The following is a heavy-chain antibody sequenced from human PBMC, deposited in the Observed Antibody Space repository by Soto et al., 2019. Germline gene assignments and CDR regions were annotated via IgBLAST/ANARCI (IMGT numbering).Heavy chain of an antibody. D-gene: IGHD2-21*02. J-gene: IGHJ4*02. Sequence: GVLRLSCAASGFSFTNFAMSWVRQAPGKGLEWVAGIGASGDITWYADSVKGRLSISRDNSKNTLYLQLNSLRFEDTAVYYCAKDDFTDRGDDYFDYWGPGTLVTVSS. CDR1: GFSFTNFA. V-gene: IGHV3-23*01. CDR2: IGASGDIT. CDR3: AKDDFTDRGDDYFDY.